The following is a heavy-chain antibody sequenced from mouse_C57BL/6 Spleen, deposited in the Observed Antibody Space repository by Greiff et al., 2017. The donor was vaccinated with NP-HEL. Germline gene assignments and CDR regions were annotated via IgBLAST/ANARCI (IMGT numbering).Heavy chain of an antibody. CDR1: GFNIKNTY. J-gene: IGHJ4*01. Sequence: EVQRVESVAELVRPGASVKLSCTASGFNIKNTYMHWVKQRPEQGLEWIGRIDPANGNTKYAPKFQGKATITADTSSNTAYLQLSSLTSEDTAIYYCARGTTVGYYAMDYWGQGTSVTVSS. CDR2: IDPANGNT. D-gene: IGHD1-1*01. V-gene: IGHV14-3*01. CDR3: ARGTTVGYYAMDY.